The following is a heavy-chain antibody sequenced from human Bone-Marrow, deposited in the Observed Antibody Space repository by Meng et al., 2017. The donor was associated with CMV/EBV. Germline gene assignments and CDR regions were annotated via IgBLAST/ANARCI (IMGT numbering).Heavy chain of an antibody. Sequence: CKASRYTLTSYYMHWVRRARGQGLEWMGIINPSGCSTSYAQKFQGRVSMTRETSTSTVYMGLSSLGSEDTAVYYCARSRTYGDYEDYWGQGTLVTVSS. CDR3: ARSRTYGDYEDY. CDR2: INPSGCST. D-gene: IGHD4-17*01. V-gene: IGHV1-46*01. J-gene: IGHJ4*02. CDR1: RYTLTSYY.